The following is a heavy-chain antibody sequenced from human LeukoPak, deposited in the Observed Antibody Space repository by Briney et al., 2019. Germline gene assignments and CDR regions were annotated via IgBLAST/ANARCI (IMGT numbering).Heavy chain of an antibody. D-gene: IGHD2-15*01. J-gene: IGHJ6*03. CDR2: IYPGDSDT. CDR1: GYSFTSYW. V-gene: IGHV5-51*01. CDR3: ARQVRYCSGGSCYYYYYYMDV. Sequence: GESLKISCKGSGYSFTSYWIGWVRQMPGKGLEWMGIIYPGDSDTRYSPSFQGQVTISADKSISTAYLQWSSLKASDTAMYYCARQVRYCSGGSCYYYYYYMDVWGKGTTVTVSS.